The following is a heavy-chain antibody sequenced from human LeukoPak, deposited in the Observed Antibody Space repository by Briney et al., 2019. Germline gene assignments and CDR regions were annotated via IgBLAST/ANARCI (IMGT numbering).Heavy chain of an antibody. CDR3: ARGPAMVRGVIITAKAFDI. CDR2: IYYSGST. J-gene: IGHJ3*02. Sequence: SETLSLTCTVSGGSISSCYWSWIRQPPGKGLEWIGYIYYSGSTNYNPSLKSRVTISVDTSKNQFSLKLSSVTAADTAVYYCARGPAMVRGVIITAKAFDIWGQGTMVTVSS. V-gene: IGHV4-59*01. D-gene: IGHD3-10*01. CDR1: GGSISSCY.